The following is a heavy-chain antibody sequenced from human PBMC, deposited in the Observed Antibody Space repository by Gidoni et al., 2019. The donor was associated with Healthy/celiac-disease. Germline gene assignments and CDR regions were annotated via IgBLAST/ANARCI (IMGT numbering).Heavy chain of an antibody. V-gene: IGHV3-21*01. CDR2: ISSSSSYR. CDR1: GFTFRSYS. J-gene: IGHJ6*02. D-gene: IGHD2-21*02. Sequence: EVQLVESGGGLVKPGGSLRLSCAASGFTFRSYSMNWVRQAPGKGLEWVSSISSSSSYRYYADSVKGRFTISRDNAKNSLYLQMNSLRAEDTAVYDCARDFGYCGGDCSDYYYGMDVWGQGTTVTVSS. CDR3: ARDFGYCGGDCSDYYYGMDV.